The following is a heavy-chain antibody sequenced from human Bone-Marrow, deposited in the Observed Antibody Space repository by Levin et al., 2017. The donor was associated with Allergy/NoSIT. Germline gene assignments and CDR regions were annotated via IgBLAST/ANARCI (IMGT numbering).Heavy chain of an antibody. J-gene: IGHJ4*02. D-gene: IGHD3-16*01. CDR2: IHSRGSA. CDR1: EFIVSSNY. Sequence: GESLKISCAASEFIVSSNYMSWVRQVPGKGLDWVSVIHSRGSAYYADSVKGRFTISRDNSKNSLYLQMNSLRAEDTAVYYCARQLRLGESNDYWGQGTLVTVSS. CDR3: ARQLRLGESNDY. V-gene: IGHV3-66*04.